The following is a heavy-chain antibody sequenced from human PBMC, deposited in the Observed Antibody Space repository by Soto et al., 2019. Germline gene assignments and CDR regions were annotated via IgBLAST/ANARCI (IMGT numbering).Heavy chain of an antibody. V-gene: IGHV3-30*18. CDR1: GFTFSSYG. Sequence: PGESLKISCAASGFTFSSYGMHWVRQAPGKGLEWVAVISYDGSNKYYADSVKGRFTISRDNSKNTLYLQMNSLRAEDTAVYYCAKELRRIGYYYGMDVWGQGTMVTVSS. J-gene: IGHJ6*02. CDR3: AKELRRIGYYYGMDV. D-gene: IGHD6-25*01. CDR2: ISYDGSNK.